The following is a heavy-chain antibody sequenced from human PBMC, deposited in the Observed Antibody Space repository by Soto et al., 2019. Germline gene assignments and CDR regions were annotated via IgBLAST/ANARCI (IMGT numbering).Heavy chain of an antibody. CDR3: AASSSLAAAGYFKF. CDR1: GDLFNNYA. V-gene: IGHV1-69*01. CDR2: ISPLFSTT. J-gene: IGHJ4*02. Sequence: QVQLVQSGAEVKEPGASVKVSCKATGDLFNNYAFNWGRQAPGQGLEWMGRISPLFSTTNYAQKLQGRVTIGADELTTIVYMEVSNLESEDTAIYYCAASSSLAAAGYFKFWGQGTLVTVS. D-gene: IGHD6-13*01.